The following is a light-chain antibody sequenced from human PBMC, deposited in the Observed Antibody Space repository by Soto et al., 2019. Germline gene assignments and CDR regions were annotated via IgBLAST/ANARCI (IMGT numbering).Light chain of an antibody. CDR3: QQYHTYPYT. V-gene: IGKV1-5*03. Sequence: DIQMTQSPSTLSASVGGRVTISCRASQSIVNLLAWYQQKPGKAPKLLICKASSLESGVPSRFSGSGSVTEFTLTISSLQPDDFATYYCQQYHTYPYTFGQGTRLEIK. J-gene: IGKJ2*01. CDR2: KAS. CDR1: QSIVNL.